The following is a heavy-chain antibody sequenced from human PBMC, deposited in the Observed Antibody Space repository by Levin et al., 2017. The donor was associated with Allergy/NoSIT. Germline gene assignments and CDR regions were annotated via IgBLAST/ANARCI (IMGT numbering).Heavy chain of an antibody. Sequence: GESLKISCKGAGNSFTNNWISWVRLMPGKGLQWMGRIDPSDSYTKYSPSFQGHVTISADKSISTAYLQWSSLKASDSATHYCARQISESGTRAPCDHWGQGTLVTVSS. CDR3: ARQISESGTRAPCDH. CDR2: IDPSDSYT. CDR1: GNSFTNNW. J-gene: IGHJ4*02. D-gene: IGHD1-1*01. V-gene: IGHV5-10-1*01.